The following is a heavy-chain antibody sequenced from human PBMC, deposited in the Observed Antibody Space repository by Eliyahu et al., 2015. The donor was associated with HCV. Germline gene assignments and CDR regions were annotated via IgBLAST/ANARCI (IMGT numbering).Heavy chain of an antibody. Sequence: GFTFSSYGMHWVRQAPGKGLEWVAVIWYDGSNKYYADSVKGRFTISRDNSKNTLYLQMNSLRAEDTAVYYCARDRSSPGAFDIWGQGTMVTVSS. CDR2: IWYDGSNK. CDR1: GFTFSSYG. CDR3: ARDRSSPGAFDI. V-gene: IGHV3-33*01. D-gene: IGHD2-15*01. J-gene: IGHJ3*02.